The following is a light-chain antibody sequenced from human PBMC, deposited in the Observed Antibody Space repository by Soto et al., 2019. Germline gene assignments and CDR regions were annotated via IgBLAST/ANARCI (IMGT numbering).Light chain of an antibody. CDR3: QQGSNWVT. Sequence: EIVLTQPPVTLSLSPGETATLSSRVSQSVSTYLACYQQKPGQAPRLLIHDVSNRATGVPARFSGGGSGTDLTLTISSVEPEDFAVYSCQQGSNWVTFGQVTRLEI. J-gene: IGKJ5*01. CDR1: QSVSTY. CDR2: DVS. V-gene: IGKV3-11*01.